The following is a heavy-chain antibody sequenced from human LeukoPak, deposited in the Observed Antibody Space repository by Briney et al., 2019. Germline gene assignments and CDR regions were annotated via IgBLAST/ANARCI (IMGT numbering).Heavy chain of an antibody. CDR1: GYTFTSYY. CDR3: ARGPVNYPNYYYYYMDV. V-gene: IGHV1-46*01. D-gene: IGHD4-11*01. CDR2: INPSGGST. Sequence: ASVKVSCKASGYTFTSYYMHWVRQAPGQGLEWMGIINPSGGSTSYAQKFQGRVTMTSDTSTSTVYMELSSLRSEDTAVYYCARGPVNYPNYYYYYMDVWGKGTTVTVSS. J-gene: IGHJ6*03.